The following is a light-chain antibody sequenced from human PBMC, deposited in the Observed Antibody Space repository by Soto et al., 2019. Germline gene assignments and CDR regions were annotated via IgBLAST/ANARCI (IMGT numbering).Light chain of an antibody. J-gene: IGKJ1*01. CDR3: QQYGSSPRT. V-gene: IGKV3-20*01. CDR2: GAS. Sequence: EIVLTQSPGTLSLSPGERATLSCRASQSVSSSYLAWYQQKPGQAPRPLIYGASSRATGIPVRFSGSGSETNFSLTISRMEPNNCEVYFCQQYGSSPRTFGQGTKVEIK. CDR1: QSVSSSY.